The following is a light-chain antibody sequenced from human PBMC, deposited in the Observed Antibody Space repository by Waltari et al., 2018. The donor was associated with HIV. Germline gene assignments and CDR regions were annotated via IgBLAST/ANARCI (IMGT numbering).Light chain of an antibody. Sequence: QSALTQPASVSGSPGQSITISCSGTSSDVGGYNYVYWYQQHPGKAPNLMIYEVTNRPSGVSNRFSGSKSGNTASLTISGLQPEDEADYYCSSYTSTSTQVFGTGTTVTVL. CDR3: SSYTSTSTQV. CDR1: SSDVGGYNY. J-gene: IGLJ1*01. CDR2: EVT. V-gene: IGLV2-14*01.